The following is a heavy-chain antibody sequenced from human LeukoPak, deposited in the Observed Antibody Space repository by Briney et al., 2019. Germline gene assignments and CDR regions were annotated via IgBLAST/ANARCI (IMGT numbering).Heavy chain of an antibody. CDR1: GFTFSSYG. V-gene: IGHV3-33*01. Sequence: GGSLRLSCAASGFTFSSYGMHWVRQAPGKGLEWVAVIWYDGSNKYYADSVKGRFTISRDNSKNTLYLQMNSLRAEDTAVYYCARAPPDPSGYYSDAFDIWGQGTMVTVSS. CDR3: ARAPPDPSGYYSDAFDI. J-gene: IGHJ3*02. CDR2: IWYDGSNK. D-gene: IGHD3-22*01.